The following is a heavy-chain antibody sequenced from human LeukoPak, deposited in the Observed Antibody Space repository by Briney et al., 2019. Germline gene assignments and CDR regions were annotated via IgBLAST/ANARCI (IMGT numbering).Heavy chain of an antibody. CDR2: INHSGST. J-gene: IGHJ4*02. D-gene: IGHD3-16*02. Sequence: SDTLSLTCAVYGGSFSGYYWSWIRQPPGKGLEWIGEINHSGSTNYNPSLKSRVTISVDTSKNQFSLKLSSVTAADTAVYYCARGRAGYVWGSYRSLNYDYWGQGTLVTVSS. CDR3: ARGRAGYVWGSYRSLNYDY. V-gene: IGHV4-34*01. CDR1: GGSFSGYY.